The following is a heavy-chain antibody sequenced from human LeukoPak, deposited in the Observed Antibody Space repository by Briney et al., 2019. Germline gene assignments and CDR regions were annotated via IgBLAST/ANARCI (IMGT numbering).Heavy chain of an antibody. CDR3: ARGADSNGYQLPFDY. CDR1: GGSISSYY. V-gene: IGHV4-4*07. J-gene: IGHJ4*02. D-gene: IGHD3-22*01. CDR2: IYTSGST. Sequence: PSETLSLTCTVSGGSISSYYWSWIRQPAGKGLEWIGRIYTSGSTNYNPSLKSRVTMSVDTSKNQFSLKLSSVTAADTAVYYCARGADSNGYQLPFDYWGQGTLVTVSS.